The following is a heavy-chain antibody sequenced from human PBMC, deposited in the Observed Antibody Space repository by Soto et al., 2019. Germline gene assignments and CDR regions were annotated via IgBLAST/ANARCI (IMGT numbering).Heavy chain of an antibody. CDR1: GFTFSSYG. CDR3: ARGNDLRWPLGYYGMDV. D-gene: IGHD4-17*01. CDR2: IWYDGSNK. J-gene: IGHJ6*02. V-gene: IGHV3-33*01. Sequence: QVQLVESGGGVVQPGRSLRLSCAASGFTFSSYGMHWVRQAPGKGLEWVAVIWYDGSNKYYADSVKGRFTISRDNSKNTLYLQMNSLRAEDTAVYYCARGNDLRWPLGYYGMDVWGQGTTVTVSS.